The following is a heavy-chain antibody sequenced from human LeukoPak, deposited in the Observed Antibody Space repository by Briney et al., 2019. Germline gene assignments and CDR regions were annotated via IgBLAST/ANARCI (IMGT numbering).Heavy chain of an antibody. V-gene: IGHV4-30-2*01. CDR2: IYYSGRS. D-gene: IGHD4-23*01. Sequence: SETLSLTCTVSGGSIMVAAYSWSWIWQPPGKGLEWIGYIYYSGRSYYNPSLRSRVTISLDRSKNQFSLRLSSVTAADTAVYFCARGYGDNSGAFDIWGQGTLVTVSS. CDR3: ARGYGDNSGAFDI. J-gene: IGHJ3*02. CDR1: GGSIMVAAYS.